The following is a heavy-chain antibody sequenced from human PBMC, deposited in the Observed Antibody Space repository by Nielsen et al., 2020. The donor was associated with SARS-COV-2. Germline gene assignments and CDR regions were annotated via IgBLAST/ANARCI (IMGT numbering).Heavy chain of an antibody. Sequence: SETLSLTCAVYGGSFSGYYRSWIRQPPGKGLEWIGEINHSGSTNYNPSLKSRVTISVDTSKNQFSLKLSSVTAADTAVYYCASKLALDYWGQGTLVTVSS. CDR1: GGSFSGYY. CDR2: INHSGST. J-gene: IGHJ4*02. CDR3: ASKLALDY. V-gene: IGHV4-34*01. D-gene: IGHD6-13*01.